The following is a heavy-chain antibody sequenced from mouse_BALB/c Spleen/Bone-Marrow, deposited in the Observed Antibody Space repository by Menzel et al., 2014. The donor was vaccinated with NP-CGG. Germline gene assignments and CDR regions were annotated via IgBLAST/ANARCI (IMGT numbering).Heavy chain of an antibody. CDR3: TIRYYARDY. V-gene: IGHV1-4*01. D-gene: IGHD1-1*01. Sequence: VQLQQSGAELARPGASVKMSCQASGYTFXRYTMHWEKQRPGQGLEWIGYINPSSAYTNYNQKYKDKATLTADKSSSTAYMQLSRLTSEDSAVYYCTIRYYARDYWGQGTSVTVSS. CDR1: GYTFXRYT. J-gene: IGHJ4*01. CDR2: INPSSAYT.